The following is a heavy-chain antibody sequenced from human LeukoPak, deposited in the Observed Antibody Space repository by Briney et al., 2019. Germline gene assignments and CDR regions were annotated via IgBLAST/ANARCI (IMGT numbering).Heavy chain of an antibody. J-gene: IGHJ4*02. CDR1: GFSLSTSGVG. V-gene: IGHV2-5*01. CDR3: AQIVPYYYDSSGYYYYFDY. Sequence: KESGPTLVKPTQTLTLTCTFSGFSLSTSGVGVGWIRQPPGKALEWLALIYWNDDKRYSPSLKSRLTITKDTSKTQVVLTMTNLDPVDTATYYCAQIVPYYYDSSGYYYYFDYWGQGTLVTVSS. D-gene: IGHD3-22*01. CDR2: IYWNDDK.